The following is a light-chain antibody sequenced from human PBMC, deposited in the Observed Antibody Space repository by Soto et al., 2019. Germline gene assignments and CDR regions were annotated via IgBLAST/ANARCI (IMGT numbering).Light chain of an antibody. CDR1: SSDVGGYNY. CDR3: SSYTSSITYV. V-gene: IGLV2-14*01. Sequence: QSALTQPASVSGSPGQSITISCTGTSSDVGGYNYVSWYQQHPGKAPKLMISEVSNRPSGVSNRFSGSKSGNTASLTISGLQAEDEADYYCSSYTSSITYVFGTGTQLTVL. CDR2: EVS. J-gene: IGLJ1*01.